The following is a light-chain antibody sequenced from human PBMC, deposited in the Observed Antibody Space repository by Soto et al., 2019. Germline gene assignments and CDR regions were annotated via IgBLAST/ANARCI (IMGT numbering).Light chain of an antibody. Sequence: QSALTHPAPVSGSPGQSITISCTGSSSDVGGYNYVSWYQQHPGKAPKLMIYDVSNRPSGVSNRFSGSKSGNTASLTISGLQAEDEADYYCSSYTSSSTLVFGTGTKLTVL. CDR2: DVS. CDR1: SSDVGGYNY. J-gene: IGLJ1*01. CDR3: SSYTSSSTLV. V-gene: IGLV2-14*01.